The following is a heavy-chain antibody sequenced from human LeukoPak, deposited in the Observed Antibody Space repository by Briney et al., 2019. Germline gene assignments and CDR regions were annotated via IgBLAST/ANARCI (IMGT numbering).Heavy chain of an antibody. D-gene: IGHD2-15*01. CDR1: GASISSYY. Sequence: PSETLSLTCTVSGASISSYYCIWIRQPPGKGLEWIGYIYYTGSTNHNPSLKSRVSISVDTSKNQFSLKLNSVTTADTAMYYCAIFGSGGSWGQGTLVTVSS. CDR3: AIFGSGGS. V-gene: IGHV4-59*01. J-gene: IGHJ5*02. CDR2: IYYTGST.